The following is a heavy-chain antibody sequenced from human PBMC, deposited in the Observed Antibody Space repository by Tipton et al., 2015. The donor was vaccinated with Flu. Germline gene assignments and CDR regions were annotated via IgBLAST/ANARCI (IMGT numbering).Heavy chain of an antibody. CDR2: MYTSGST. Sequence: TLSLTCTVSGGSISSGSYYWSWIRQPAGKGLEWIGRMYTSGSTNYNPSLTRRVTISVDTSKNQFSLKLTSVTAADTAVYYCARATGSSGTGFDDSGQGTLVTVSS. CDR3: ARATGSSGTGFDD. V-gene: IGHV4-61*02. D-gene: IGHD3-22*01. CDR1: GGSISSGSYY. J-gene: IGHJ4*02.